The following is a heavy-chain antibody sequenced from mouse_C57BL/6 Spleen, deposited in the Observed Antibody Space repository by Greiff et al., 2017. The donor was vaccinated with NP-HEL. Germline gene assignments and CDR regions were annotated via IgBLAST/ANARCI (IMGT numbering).Heavy chain of an antibody. CDR3: ARSGTARASSYAMDY. J-gene: IGHJ4*01. V-gene: IGHV1-39*01. Sequence: VQLKESGPELVKPGASVKISCKASGYSFTDYNMNWVKQSHGKSLEWIGVIYPNYGTTSYNQKFKGKATLTVDQSSSTAYMQLNSLTSEDSAVYYCARSGTARASSYAMDYWGQGTSVTVSS. CDR2: IYPNYGTT. D-gene: IGHD3-1*01. CDR1: GYSFTDYN.